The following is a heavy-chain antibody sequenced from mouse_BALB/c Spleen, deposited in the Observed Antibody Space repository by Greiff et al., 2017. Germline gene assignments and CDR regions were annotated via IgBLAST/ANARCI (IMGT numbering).Heavy chain of an antibody. CDR3: AREGRYYYGSRGAMDY. D-gene: IGHD1-1*01. CDR1: GFSLTSYG. V-gene: IGHV2-2*02. Sequence: VQLVESGPGLVQPSQSLSITCTVSGFSLTSYGVHWVRQSPGKGLEWLGVIWSGGSTDYNAAFISRLSISKDNSKSQVFFKMNSLQANDTAIYYCAREGRYYYGSRGAMDYWGQGTSVTVSS. CDR2: IWSGGST. J-gene: IGHJ4*01.